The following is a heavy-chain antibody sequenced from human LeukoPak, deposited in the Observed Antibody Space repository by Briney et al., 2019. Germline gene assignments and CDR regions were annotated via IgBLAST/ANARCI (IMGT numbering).Heavy chain of an antibody. CDR1: GYTFTHYG. D-gene: IGHD5-24*01. CDR2: INTKTGNP. Sequence: GASVKVSCKASGYTFTHYGINWVRQAPGQGLEWMAWINTKTGNPTYAQGFTGRFVFSLDTSVSTAYLQISSLKAEDTAVYYCARVEDGHYWGQGTLVTVSS. V-gene: IGHV7-4-1*02. CDR3: ARVEDGHY. J-gene: IGHJ4*02.